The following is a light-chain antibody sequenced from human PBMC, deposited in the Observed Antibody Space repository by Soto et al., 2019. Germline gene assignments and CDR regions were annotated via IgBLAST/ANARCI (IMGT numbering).Light chain of an antibody. CDR2: NTD. CDR3: LLFMSSGISV. V-gene: IGLV8-61*01. Sequence: QTVVTQEPSFSVSPGGTVTLTCGLSFGSVSTSNHPSWYQQTPGQAPRTLIYNTDSRSSGVPDRLSGSILGNKAALTISGAQADDESYYYCLLFMSSGISVFGGGTKLTVL. CDR1: FGSVSTSNH. J-gene: IGLJ3*02.